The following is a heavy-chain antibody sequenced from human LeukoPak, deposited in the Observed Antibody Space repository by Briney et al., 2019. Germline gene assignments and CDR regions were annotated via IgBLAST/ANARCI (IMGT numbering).Heavy chain of an antibody. Sequence: ASVKVSCKASGYTFTGYYMHWVRQAPGQGLEWMGRINPNSGGTNYAQEFQGRVTMTRDTSISTAYMELSRLRSDDTAEYYCARDLPGDGMDVWGQGTTVTVSS. D-gene: IGHD3-10*01. CDR1: GYTFTGYY. J-gene: IGHJ6*02. V-gene: IGHV1-2*06. CDR2: INPNSGGT. CDR3: ARDLPGDGMDV.